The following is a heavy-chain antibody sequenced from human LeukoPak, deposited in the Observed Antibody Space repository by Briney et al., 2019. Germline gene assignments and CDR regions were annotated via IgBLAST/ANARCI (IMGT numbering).Heavy chain of an antibody. J-gene: IGHJ4*02. V-gene: IGHV4-30-2*01. D-gene: IGHD3-22*01. CDR1: GGSISSGGYS. Sequence: PSETLSLTCAVSGGSISSGGYSWSWIRQPPGKGLEWIGYIYHSGSTYYNPSLKSRVTISVDRSKNQFSLKLSSVTAADTAVYYCARSGGYYWTSDYWGQGTLVTVSS. CDR2: IYHSGST. CDR3: ARSGGYYWTSDY.